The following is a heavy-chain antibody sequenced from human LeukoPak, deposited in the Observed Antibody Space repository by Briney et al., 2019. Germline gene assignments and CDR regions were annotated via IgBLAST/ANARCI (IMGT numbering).Heavy chain of an antibody. V-gene: IGHV3-33*01. CDR3: AREVYYYDSSGYEYFQH. Sequence: GGSLRLSCVASGFTFNSYGIHWVRQTPGKGLEWVAVIWYDGSNKYYADSVKGRFTISRDNSKNTLYLQMNSLRAEDTAVYYCAREVYYYDSSGYEYFQHWGQGTLVTVSS. CDR1: GFTFNSYG. CDR2: IWYDGSNK. D-gene: IGHD3-22*01. J-gene: IGHJ1*01.